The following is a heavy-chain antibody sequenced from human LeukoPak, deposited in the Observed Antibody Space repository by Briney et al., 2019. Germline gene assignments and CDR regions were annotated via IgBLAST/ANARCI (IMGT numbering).Heavy chain of an antibody. Sequence: GGSLRLSCAASGFTFSSYAMHWVRQAPGKGLEWVAVISYDGSNKYYADSVKGRFTISRDNSKNTLYLQMNSLRAEDTAVYYCASVLGGPAAMGVWDYWGQGTLVTVSS. D-gene: IGHD2-2*01. V-gene: IGHV3-30-3*01. CDR3: ASVLGGPAAMGVWDY. CDR2: ISYDGSNK. CDR1: GFTFSSYA. J-gene: IGHJ4*02.